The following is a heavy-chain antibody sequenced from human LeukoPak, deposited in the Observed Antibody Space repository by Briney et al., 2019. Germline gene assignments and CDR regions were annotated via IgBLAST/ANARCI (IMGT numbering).Heavy chain of an antibody. CDR1: GDSISSGTSY. CDR2: IYTTGRT. V-gene: IGHV4-61*09. Sequence: PSQTLSLTCTVSGDSISSGTSYWSWIRQPAGKGLEWIGHIYTTGRTHYNSSLKSQFTMSVYTSKNQFSLKLHSVTAADTAVYYCARDRGTSSSLGYFYYCMDVWGKGTTVTVSS. CDR3: ARDRGTSSSLGYFYYCMDV. D-gene: IGHD6-19*01. J-gene: IGHJ6*03.